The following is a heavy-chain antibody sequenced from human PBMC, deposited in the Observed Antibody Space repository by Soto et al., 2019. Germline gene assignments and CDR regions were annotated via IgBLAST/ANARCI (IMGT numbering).Heavy chain of an antibody. CDR2: VYYSGST. CDR1: GGSISSYY. V-gene: IGHV4-59*01. J-gene: IGHJ4*02. D-gene: IGHD1-26*01. CDR3: ARVVEAFDY. Sequence: SETLSLTCTVSGGSISSYYWSWIRQPPGKGLEWIGYVYYSGSTNYNPSLKSRVTISVDTSKNQFSLKLSSVTAADTAVYYCARVVEAFDYWGQGTLVTVSS.